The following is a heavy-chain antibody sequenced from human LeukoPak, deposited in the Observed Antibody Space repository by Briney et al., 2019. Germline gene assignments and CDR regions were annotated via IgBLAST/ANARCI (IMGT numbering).Heavy chain of an antibody. CDR1: GGSVSNSGFY. J-gene: IGHJ4*02. CDR2: LYYGGST. D-gene: IGHD3-9*01. CDR3: ARDRDVLTGYSSYEY. Sequence: SETLSLTCTVSGGSVSNSGFYWGWIRQPPGKGLEWIGSLYYGGSTYYNPSLKSRVAISIDTSKNQFSLKLRSVTAADTAVYYCARDRDVLTGYSSYEYWGQGTLVTVSS. V-gene: IGHV4-39*07.